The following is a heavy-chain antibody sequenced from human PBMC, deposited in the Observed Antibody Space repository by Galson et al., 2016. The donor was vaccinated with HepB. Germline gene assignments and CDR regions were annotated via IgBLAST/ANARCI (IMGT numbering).Heavy chain of an antibody. CDR2: ISSSSSYT. CDR1: GFTFSSYS. D-gene: IGHD3-9*01. V-gene: IGHV3-21*01. J-gene: IGHJ3*02. CDR3: ARALRYFDWSLTRKANAFDI. Sequence: SLRLSCAASGFTFSSYSMNWVRQAPGKGLEWVSSISSSSSYTYYADSVKGRFTISRDNAKNSLYLQMNSLRAEDTAVYYCARALRYFDWSLTRKANAFDIWGQGTMVTVSS.